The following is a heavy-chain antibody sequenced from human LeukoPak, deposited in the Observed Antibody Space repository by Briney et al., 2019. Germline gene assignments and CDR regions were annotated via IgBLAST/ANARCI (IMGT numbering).Heavy chain of an antibody. J-gene: IGHJ4*02. D-gene: IGHD3-22*01. CDR1: GFTFSSYS. CDR3: ARHVVAVGFDY. Sequence: GGSLRLSCAASGFTFSSYSMNWVRQAPGKGLEWVSSITSSSSYIYYADSVKGRFTISRDNAKNSLYLQMNSLRAEDTAVYYCARHVVAVGFDYWGQGTLVTVSS. CDR2: ITSSSSYI. V-gene: IGHV3-21*01.